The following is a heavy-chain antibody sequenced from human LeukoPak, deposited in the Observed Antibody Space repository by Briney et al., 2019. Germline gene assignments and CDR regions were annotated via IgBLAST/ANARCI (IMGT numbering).Heavy chain of an antibody. CDR1: GVTFSNDG. J-gene: IGHJ4*02. CDR3: ATERACGSSSCVAYYFDS. V-gene: IGHV3-21*01. CDR2: ISSSGTYI. Sequence: GGSLRLSCAASGVTFSNDGMDWVPQAPGQGLEWVSSISSSGTYIWYADSVKGRFTISKDNAKSSLDLQMDSLRAKDTAVYYCATERACGSSSCVAYYFDSWGQGTLVTVSS. D-gene: IGHD2-2*01.